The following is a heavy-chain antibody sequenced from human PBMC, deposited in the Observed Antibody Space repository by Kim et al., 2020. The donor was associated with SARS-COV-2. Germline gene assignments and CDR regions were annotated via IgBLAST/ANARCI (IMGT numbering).Heavy chain of an antibody. V-gene: IGHV3-30*04. CDR1: GFTFSNYA. D-gene: IGHD6-19*01. Sequence: GGSLRHSCAASGFTFSNYAMHWVRQAPGKGLEWVAVMSSDGSNKYYADSVKGRFSISRDNSKNTLYLEVNSLRAEDTAVYYCTKAHSSGWYYFDYWGQGTLVTASS. CDR2: MSSDGSNK. CDR3: TKAHSSGWYYFDY. J-gene: IGHJ4*02.